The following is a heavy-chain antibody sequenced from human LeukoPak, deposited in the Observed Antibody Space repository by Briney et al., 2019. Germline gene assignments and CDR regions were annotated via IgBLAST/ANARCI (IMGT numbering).Heavy chain of an antibody. D-gene: IGHD6-13*01. J-gene: IGHJ4*02. CDR1: GGTFSSYA. CDR3: ARSSSWLHGFDY. Sequence: ASVTVSCKASGGTFSSYAISWVRQAPGQGLEWMGRIIPIFGTANYAQKFQGRVTITTDESPSTAYMELSSLRSEDTAVYYCARSSSWLHGFDYWGQGTLVTVSS. V-gene: IGHV1-69*05. CDR2: IIPIFGTA.